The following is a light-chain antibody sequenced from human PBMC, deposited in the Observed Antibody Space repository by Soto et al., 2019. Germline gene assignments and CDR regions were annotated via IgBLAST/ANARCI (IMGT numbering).Light chain of an antibody. CDR1: QSVSSY. CDR2: DAS. V-gene: IGKV3-11*01. J-gene: IGKJ1*01. Sequence: EIVLTQSPATLSLSPGERATLSCRASQSVSSYLAWYQQKSGQAPRLLIYDASNRATGIPARFSGSGAGTDFTRTISSREPEDFAVHYGQQRSNWPWTFGQGTKVEIK. CDR3: QQRSNWPWT.